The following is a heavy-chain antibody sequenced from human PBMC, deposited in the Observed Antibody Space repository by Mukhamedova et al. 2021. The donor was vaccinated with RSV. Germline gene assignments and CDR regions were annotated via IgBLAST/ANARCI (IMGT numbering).Heavy chain of an antibody. CDR3: TTGPLVTATQWDYYYGLDV. J-gene: IGHJ6*02. Sequence: EWVGRIKSKNDGGTTDYAAPLTGRFTISRDDSKNTLYLQMNSLKTEDTAVYYCTTGPLVTATQWDYYYGLDVWGLGTTVTVS. V-gene: IGHV3-15*01. D-gene: IGHD2-15*01. CDR2: IKSKNDGGTT.